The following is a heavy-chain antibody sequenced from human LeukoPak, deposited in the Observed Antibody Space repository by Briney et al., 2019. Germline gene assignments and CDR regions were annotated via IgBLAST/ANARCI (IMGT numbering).Heavy chain of an antibody. D-gene: IGHD2-15*01. CDR3: VRDMTTGWFTDY. J-gene: IGHJ4*02. V-gene: IGHV3-74*01. Sequence: GGSLRLSSAASGFTFSTYWMHWVRQVPGKGLVWVSRINLDGSGTSYADSVKGRFTISRDNAKNTLYLQMDTLRAEDTAVYYCVRDMTTGWFTDYWGEGTLVTVSS. CDR2: INLDGSGT. CDR1: GFTFSTYW.